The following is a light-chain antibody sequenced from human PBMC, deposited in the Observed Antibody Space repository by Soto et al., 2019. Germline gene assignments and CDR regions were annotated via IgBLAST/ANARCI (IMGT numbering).Light chain of an antibody. CDR1: RSNIGNNY. CDR2: ENN. V-gene: IGLV1-47*01. Sequence: QAVVTQPPSASGTPGQRVTISCSGSRSNIGNNYVYWYQQLQGTAPKLLIYENNQRPSGVPDRFSGSKSGTSASLAISGLRSEDEADYYCAAWDDSLSALFGGGTKLTVL. CDR3: AAWDDSLSAL. J-gene: IGLJ2*01.